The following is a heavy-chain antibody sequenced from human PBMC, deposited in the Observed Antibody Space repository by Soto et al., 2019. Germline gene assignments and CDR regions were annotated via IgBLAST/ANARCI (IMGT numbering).Heavy chain of an antibody. Sequence: QVQLVQSGAEVKKPGSPVKVSCKASGGTFSDYAISWVRQAPGQGLEWMGGIMPIFGTSGTTNYAKKFQDIVTITADDSTRTASLELISLRSEDTAVYYCATTLGTGIVVAEYYSYCYGMEVWGQGTSVTVSS. CDR1: GGTFSDYA. CDR2: IMPIFGTSGTT. CDR3: ATTLGTGIVVAEYYSYCYGMEV. D-gene: IGHD6-19*01. J-gene: IGHJ6*02. V-gene: IGHV1-69*01.